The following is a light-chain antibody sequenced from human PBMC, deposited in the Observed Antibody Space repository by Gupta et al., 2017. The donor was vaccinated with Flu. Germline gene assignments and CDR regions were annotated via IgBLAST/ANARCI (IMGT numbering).Light chain of an antibody. J-gene: IGLJ3*02. Sequence: QVVLTQPPSASASLGASVTLTCTLSSGHSTYAIAWHQHQPQGPRYLMSLNGDGSHRKGDGIPDRFSGSSSGAERYLTISSLQSEDEADYYCQTWGTGLEVFGGGTKLTVL. CDR1: SGHSTYA. CDR3: QTWGTGLEV. CDR2: LNGDGSH. V-gene: IGLV4-69*01.